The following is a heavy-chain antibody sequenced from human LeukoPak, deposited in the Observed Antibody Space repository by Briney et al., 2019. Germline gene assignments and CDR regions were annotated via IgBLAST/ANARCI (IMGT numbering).Heavy chain of an antibody. D-gene: IGHD6-19*01. CDR3: ARGKIAVAGTGGFDY. V-gene: IGHV3-7*01. J-gene: IGHJ4*02. Sequence: PGGSLRLSCAASGFIFTNYWMTWVRQAPGKGLEWVATIKEDGSDKHYVDSVKGRFTISRDNAKNSLYLQMNSLRAEDTAVYYCARGKIAVAGTGGFDYWGQGTLVTVSS. CDR1: GFIFTNYW. CDR2: IKEDGSDK.